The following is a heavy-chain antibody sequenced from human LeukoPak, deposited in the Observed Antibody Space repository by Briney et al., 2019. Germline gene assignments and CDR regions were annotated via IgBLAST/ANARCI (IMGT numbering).Heavy chain of an antibody. J-gene: IGHJ4*02. D-gene: IGHD2-2*02. CDR3: AREHCDSNTCYKTIDY. V-gene: IGHV3-64*01. CDR2: ITSNGGSA. CDR1: GFTFSIYA. Sequence: GGSLRLSCAASGFTFSIYAMHWVRQAPGKGLEYVSAITSNGGSAYYANSVKGRFTISRDNSKNTLYLQMGSLRAEDMAVYYCAREHCDSNTCYKTIDYWGQGTLVTVSS.